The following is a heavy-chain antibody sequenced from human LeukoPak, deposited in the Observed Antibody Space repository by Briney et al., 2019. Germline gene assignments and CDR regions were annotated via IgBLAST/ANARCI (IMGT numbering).Heavy chain of an antibody. Sequence: TGESLRLSCAASGFTFSSSAMGWVRRAPQKGLEWVSAIPASGPKTYYTGSVRGRFTISRDNSKNTVYLQMQSLRAEDTAVYYCVKEASKTFGIYTADYWGQGTLVTVSS. D-gene: IGHD3-16*01. J-gene: IGHJ4*02. CDR2: IPASGPKT. CDR1: GFTFSSSA. V-gene: IGHV3-23*01. CDR3: VKEASKTFGIYTADY.